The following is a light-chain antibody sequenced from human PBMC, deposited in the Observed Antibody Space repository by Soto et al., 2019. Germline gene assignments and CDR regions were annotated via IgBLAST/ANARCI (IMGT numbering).Light chain of an antibody. Sequence: EFVLTQSPGTLSLSPGERATLSCRASQSVSSSYLAWYQQRPGQPPRLLIYDTSNRATGIPARFSGSGSGTDFTLTISGLQPADLGVYYCQQRHNWPITFGQGTRFEIK. CDR2: DTS. V-gene: IGKV3D-20*02. J-gene: IGKJ5*01. CDR1: QSVSSSY. CDR3: QQRHNWPIT.